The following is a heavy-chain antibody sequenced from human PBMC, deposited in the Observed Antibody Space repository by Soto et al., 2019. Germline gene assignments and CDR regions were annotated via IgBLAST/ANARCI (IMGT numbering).Heavy chain of an antibody. CDR1: GGSVSSFY. Sequence: QVQLQESGPGLVKPSETLSLTCTVSGGSVSSFYWSWIRQPPGQELEWIGYIYYSGSPNYNPSLKRRVTISLDTSKNQFSLKLGSVTAADTAVYYCARGSVVQYWYFDLWGRGTLVTVSS. CDR3: ARGSVVQYWYFDL. D-gene: IGHD2-15*01. J-gene: IGHJ2*01. V-gene: IGHV4-59*02. CDR2: IYYSGSP.